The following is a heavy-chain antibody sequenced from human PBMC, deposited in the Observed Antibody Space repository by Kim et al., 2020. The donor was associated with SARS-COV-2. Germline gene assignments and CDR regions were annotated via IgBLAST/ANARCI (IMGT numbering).Heavy chain of an antibody. D-gene: IGHD3-10*01. CDR3: ARSGTFYYHHWFDP. CDR1: GGSIRKSNYY. J-gene: IGHJ5*02. CDR2: IYPAGTT. V-gene: IGHV4-39*01. Sequence: SETLSLTCSASGGSIRKSNYYWGWIRQPPGKGLEWIGSIYPAGTTHYNPSLKSRLTISVDTSKNQFSLKLSSVTAADTAVYYCARSGTFYYHHWFDPWGPGTLVTVSS.